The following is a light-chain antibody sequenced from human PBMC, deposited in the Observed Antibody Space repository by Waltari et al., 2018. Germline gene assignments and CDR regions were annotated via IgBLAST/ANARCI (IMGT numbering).Light chain of an antibody. CDR2: DVT. CDR3: YSYAGTNTMV. CDR1: SSDMGGSNC. Sequence: QSALTQPPSASGSPGQSVTFPCTGTSSDMGGSNCVPWYHQHPGKAPNLMIYDVTKRPSGVPVRFSGSKSGNTAYLTVSGLQAEDEADYYCYSYAGTNTMVFGGGTKLTVL. J-gene: IGLJ2*01. V-gene: IGLV2-8*01.